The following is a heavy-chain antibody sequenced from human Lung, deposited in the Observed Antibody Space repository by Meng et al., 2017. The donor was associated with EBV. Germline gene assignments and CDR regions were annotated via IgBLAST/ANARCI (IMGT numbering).Heavy chain of an antibody. CDR3: AATVNDGSSDY. CDR1: GGSISSGGYN. V-gene: IGHV4-31*03. CDR2: LYYSGRT. Sequence: QVQLVGSGPGLVKPAQTVYLPCNASGGSISSGGYNWGWLRPRQGKGLEWIRFLYYSGRTYSHQSLNSRVTISVDTTKTQYSLKLSFVTDENAAVYYCAATVNDGSSDYWGQGTLVTVSS. D-gene: IGHD4-11*01. J-gene: IGHJ4*02.